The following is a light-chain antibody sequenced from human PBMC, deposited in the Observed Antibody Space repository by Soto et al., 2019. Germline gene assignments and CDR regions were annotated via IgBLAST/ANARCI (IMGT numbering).Light chain of an antibody. J-gene: IGKJ4*01. V-gene: IGKV3-20*01. Sequence: EIVLTQSPGTLSLSPGETATLSCRASQRISINYLAWYQQKPGQAPRLLIYGASNRAAGIPDRFSDSGSGKDFTLTIARLEPEDFAVYYCQQYGTSPLTLGRGTKVDIK. CDR1: QRISINY. CDR2: GAS. CDR3: QQYGTSPLT.